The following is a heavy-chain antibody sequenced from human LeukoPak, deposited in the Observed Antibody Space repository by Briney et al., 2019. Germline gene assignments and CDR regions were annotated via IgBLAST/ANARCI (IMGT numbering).Heavy chain of an antibody. D-gene: IGHD1-26*01. CDR3: ARQLVGATDDYFDY. CDR2: IYQSGST. Sequence: SETLSLTCAVSGGSISSGGYSWNWIRQPPGKGLEWIGHIYQSGSTYYNPSLKNRITISVDRSKNQFSLNLRSVTAADTAVYYCARQLVGATDDYFDYWGQGTLVTVSS. J-gene: IGHJ4*02. V-gene: IGHV4-30-2*01. CDR1: GGSISSGGYS.